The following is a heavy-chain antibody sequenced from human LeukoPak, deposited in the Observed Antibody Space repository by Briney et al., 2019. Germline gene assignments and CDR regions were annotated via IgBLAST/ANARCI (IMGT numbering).Heavy chain of an antibody. J-gene: IGHJ1*01. CDR3: ARGGSDYGDYPGYFQH. CDR1: GGTFSSYA. CDR2: IIPIFGTA. Sequence: SVKVSCKPSGGTFSSYAISWVRQAPGQGLEWMGGIIPIFGTANYAQKFQGRVTITADESTSTAYMELSSLRSEDTAVYYCARGGSDYGDYPGYFQHWGQGTLVTVSS. V-gene: IGHV1-69*13. D-gene: IGHD4-17*01.